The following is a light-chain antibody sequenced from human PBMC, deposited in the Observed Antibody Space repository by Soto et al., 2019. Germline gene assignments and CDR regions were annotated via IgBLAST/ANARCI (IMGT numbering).Light chain of an antibody. V-gene: IGLV1-44*01. CDR2: NNS. CDR3: AAWDNSLNVWL. J-gene: IGLJ3*02. CDR1: RSNIGSNP. Sequence: QSVLTQPPSASGTPGQRVTISCSGSRSNIGSNPVNWYQQLPGTAPKLLIYNNSQRPSGVPDRFSGSRSDTSASLAISGLQSEDEADYYCAAWDNSLNVWLFGGGNKVTVL.